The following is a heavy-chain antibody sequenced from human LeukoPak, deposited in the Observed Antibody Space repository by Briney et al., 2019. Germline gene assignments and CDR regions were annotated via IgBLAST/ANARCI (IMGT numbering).Heavy chain of an antibody. CDR3: ARGIAARGAFDI. V-gene: IGHV4-59*08. Sequence: SETLSLTCTVSGGSISSYYWSWIRQPPGKGLEWIGYIYYSGSTNYNPSLKSRVTIPVDTSKNQFSLKLSSVPAADTAVYYCARGIAARGAFDIWGQGTMVTVSS. CDR2: IYYSGST. J-gene: IGHJ3*02. D-gene: IGHD6-25*01. CDR1: GGSISSYY.